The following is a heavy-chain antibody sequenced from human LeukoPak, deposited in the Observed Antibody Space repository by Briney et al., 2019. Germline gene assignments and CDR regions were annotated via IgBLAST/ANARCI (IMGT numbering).Heavy chain of an antibody. Sequence: GGSLRLSCAVSGFTFSSYWMHWVRQAPGKGLVWVSRINRDGSSTTYADSVKGRFTISRDNAKNTLYLQMNSLRAEDTAVYYCARGQAQQWLVSPWNYYYMDVWGKGTTVTISS. CDR3: ARGQAQQWLVSPWNYYYMDV. CDR1: GFTFSSYW. V-gene: IGHV3-74*01. D-gene: IGHD6-19*01. J-gene: IGHJ6*03. CDR2: INRDGSST.